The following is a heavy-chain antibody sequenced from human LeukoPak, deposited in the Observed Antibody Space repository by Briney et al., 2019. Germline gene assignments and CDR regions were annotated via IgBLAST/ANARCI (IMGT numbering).Heavy chain of an antibody. CDR3: ARDSAGYSGVHY. V-gene: IGHV4-30-4*08. CDR2: IYYSGST. Sequence: SETLSLTCSDSGGSISSYYWSWIRQPPGKGLEWIGYIYYSGSTYYNPSLKSRLTISIDTSKNRFSLKLSSVTAADTAVYYCARDSAGYSGVHYWGQGTLVTVSS. J-gene: IGHJ4*02. CDR1: GGSISSYY. D-gene: IGHD3-22*01.